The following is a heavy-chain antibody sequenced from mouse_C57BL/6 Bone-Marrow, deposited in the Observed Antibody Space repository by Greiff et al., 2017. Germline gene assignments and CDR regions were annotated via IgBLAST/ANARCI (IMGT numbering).Heavy chain of an antibody. V-gene: IGHV5-2*01. D-gene: IGHD2-4*01. CDR1: EYEFPSHD. CDR3: ARHGGDYAPWYFDV. Sequence: DVKLVESGGGLVQPGESLKLSCESNEYEFPSHDMSWVRQTPEKRLELVAAINRDGGSTYYPDTMERRFIISRDNTTKTLYLQMSSLRSEDTALYYCARHGGDYAPWYFDVWGTGTTVTVSS. CDR2: INRDGGST. J-gene: IGHJ1*03.